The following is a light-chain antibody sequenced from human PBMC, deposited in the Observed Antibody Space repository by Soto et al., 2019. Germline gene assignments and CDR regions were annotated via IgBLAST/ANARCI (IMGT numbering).Light chain of an antibody. CDR2: GAS. CDR3: QQYNNWVVT. V-gene: IGKV3-15*01. CDR1: QSVRSD. Sequence: EIVMTQSPGTLSVAPGERATLSCRASQSVRSDVAWYQHKPGQAPRLLIYGASTRATGIPARFIGSGSETEFTLPISSLQSEDFAIYYCQQYNNWVVTFGQGTRLEI. J-gene: IGKJ5*01.